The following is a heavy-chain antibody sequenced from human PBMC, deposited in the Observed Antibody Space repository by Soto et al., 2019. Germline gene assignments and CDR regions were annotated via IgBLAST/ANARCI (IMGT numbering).Heavy chain of an antibody. Sequence: QVQLVQSGAEVKKPGASVKVSCKASGYTFTSYGISWVRQAPGQGLEWMGWISAYNGNTNYAQKLQGRVTMTTDTXXXXXXXXXXXXXXXXXXVYYCARGLEQWLVLGYFDYWGQGTLVTVSS. CDR2: ISAYNGNT. J-gene: IGHJ4*02. CDR1: GYTFTSYG. CDR3: ARGLEQWLVLGYFDY. D-gene: IGHD6-19*01. V-gene: IGHV1-18*01.